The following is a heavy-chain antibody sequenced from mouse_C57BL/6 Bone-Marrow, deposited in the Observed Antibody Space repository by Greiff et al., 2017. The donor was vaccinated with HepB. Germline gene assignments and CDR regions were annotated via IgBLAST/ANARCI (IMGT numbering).Heavy chain of an antibody. J-gene: IGHJ1*03. CDR3: ARYDGYPYWYFDV. V-gene: IGHV1-18*01. CDR1: GYTFTDYN. Sequence: EVQLQQSGPELVKPGASVKIPCKASGYTFTDYNMDWVKQSHGKSLEWIGDINPNNGGTIYNQKFKGKATVTVDKSSSTAYMELRSLTSEDTAVYYCARYDGYPYWYFDVWGTGTTVTVSS. CDR2: INPNNGGT. D-gene: IGHD2-3*01.